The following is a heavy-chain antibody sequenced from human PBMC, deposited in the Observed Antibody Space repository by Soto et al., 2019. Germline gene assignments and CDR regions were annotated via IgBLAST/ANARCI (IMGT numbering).Heavy chain of an antibody. Sequence: LRLSCAASGFTFSNAWMSWVRQAPGKGLEWVGRIKSKTDGGTTDYAAPVKGRFTISRDDSKNTLYLQMNSLKTEDTAVYYCTTDLGRKLRLWDYWRQGTLVTVSS. CDR1: GFTFSNAW. CDR2: IKSKTDGGTT. D-gene: IGHD3-3*01. V-gene: IGHV3-15*01. CDR3: TTDLGRKLRLWDY. J-gene: IGHJ4*02.